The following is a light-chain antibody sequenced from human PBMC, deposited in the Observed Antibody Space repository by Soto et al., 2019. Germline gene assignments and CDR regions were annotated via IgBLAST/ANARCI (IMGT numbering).Light chain of an antibody. V-gene: IGKV3-11*01. Sequence: EIVLTQSPVTLSLSPGERATLSCRARQSVSSYLAWYQQKPGQPPRLLIYDASNRATGIPARFSVSGSETDFTLSISSVDPEDFAIYYGQQRNNRPPSITLGQGTRLEIK. CDR1: QSVSSY. CDR3: QQRNNRPPSIT. J-gene: IGKJ5*01. CDR2: DAS.